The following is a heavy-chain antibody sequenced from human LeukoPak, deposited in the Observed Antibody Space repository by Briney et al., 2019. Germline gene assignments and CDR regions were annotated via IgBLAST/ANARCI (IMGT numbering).Heavy chain of an antibody. Sequence: SVKVSCKASGGTFSSYAISWVRQAPGQGLEWMGGIIPIFGAANYAQKFQGRVTITADESTSTAYMELSSLRSEDTAVYYCASLLWFGEFHFDYWGQGTLVTVSS. V-gene: IGHV1-69*13. CDR3: ASLLWFGEFHFDY. J-gene: IGHJ4*02. CDR1: GGTFSSYA. CDR2: IIPIFGAA. D-gene: IGHD3-10*01.